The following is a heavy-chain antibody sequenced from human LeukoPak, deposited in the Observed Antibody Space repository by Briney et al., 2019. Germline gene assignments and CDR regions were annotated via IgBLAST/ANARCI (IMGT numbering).Heavy chain of an antibody. D-gene: IGHD3-10*01. CDR3: AKYGSGTYYNGLH. CDR2: ISVSGENT. CDR1: GFTFSSYA. Sequence: GGSLRLSCAASGFTFSSYAMTWVRQAPGKGLQWVSTISVSGENTYYAHSVKGRFTISRDISKSTLYLQMNTLRDEDTALYYCAKYGSGTYYNGLHWGQGTLVTVSS. V-gene: IGHV3-23*01. J-gene: IGHJ4*02.